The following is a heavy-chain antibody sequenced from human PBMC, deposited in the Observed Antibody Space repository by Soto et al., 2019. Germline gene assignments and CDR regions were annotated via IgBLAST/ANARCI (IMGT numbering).Heavy chain of an antibody. D-gene: IGHD1-26*01. Sequence: SETLSLTCAVYGGSFSGYYWSWIRQPPGKGLEWIGEINHSGSTNYNPSLKSRVTISVDTSKNQFSLKLSSVTAADTAVYYCARGLSKWEFYYMDVWGKGTTVTVSS. V-gene: IGHV4-34*01. CDR2: INHSGST. J-gene: IGHJ6*03. CDR3: ARGLSKWEFYYMDV. CDR1: GGSFSGYY.